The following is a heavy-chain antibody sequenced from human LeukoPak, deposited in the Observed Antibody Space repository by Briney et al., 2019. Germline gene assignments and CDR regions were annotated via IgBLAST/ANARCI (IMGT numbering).Heavy chain of an antibody. Sequence: PGGSLRLSCSASGFAFGDYAVTWVRQAPGKGLQWVGLVKTRSYGETTEYAASVKGRFTISRDDSKSIAYLQMDSLKTEDTARYFCAKGSLAGYCTSTTCHTTFYIDFWGQGIVVAVSS. CDR1: GFAFGDYA. J-gene: IGHJ4*02. CDR2: VKTRSYGETT. D-gene: IGHD2-8*01. V-gene: IGHV3-49*04. CDR3: AKGSLAGYCTSTTCHTTFYIDF.